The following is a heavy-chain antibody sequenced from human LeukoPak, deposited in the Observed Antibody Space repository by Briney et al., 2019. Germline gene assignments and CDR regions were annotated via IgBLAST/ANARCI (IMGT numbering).Heavy chain of an antibody. CDR2: INPNSGGT. V-gene: IGHV1-2*02. D-gene: IGHD3-10*01. J-gene: IGHJ2*01. Sequence: SVQVSCKASGYTFTGYYMHWVRQAPGQGLEWMGWINPNSGGTNYAQKFQGRVAMTRDTSISTAYMELSRLRSDDTAVYYCARDPYGTWYFDLWGRGTLVTVSS. CDR3: ARDPYGTWYFDL. CDR1: GYTFTGYY.